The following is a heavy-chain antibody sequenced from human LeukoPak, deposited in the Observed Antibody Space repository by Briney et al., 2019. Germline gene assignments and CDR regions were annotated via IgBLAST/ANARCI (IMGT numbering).Heavy chain of an antibody. Sequence: GGSLRLSCAASGFTFSDYYMSWIRQAPGKGLEWVSYISSSGSTIYYADSVKGRFTISRDNAKNSLYLQMNSLKTEDTAVFYCARAGYCSGGSCYDAFHVWGRGTMVTVSS. CDR2: ISSSGSTI. J-gene: IGHJ3*01. D-gene: IGHD2-15*01. CDR1: GFTFSDYY. V-gene: IGHV3-11*01. CDR3: ARAGYCSGGSCYDAFHV.